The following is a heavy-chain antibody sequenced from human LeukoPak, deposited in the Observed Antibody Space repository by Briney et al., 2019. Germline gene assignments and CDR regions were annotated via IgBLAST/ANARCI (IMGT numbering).Heavy chain of an antibody. J-gene: IGHJ4*02. CDR3: AKSVVNSGTYIPFDF. CDR1: GFTFSTYA. D-gene: IGHD1-26*01. Sequence: PGGSLRLSCSASGFTFSTYAMSWVRQAPGKGLEWVSAISAGGVGIYYADSVKGRFTISRDKSKNSLYLQMNSLRAEDSAIYYCAKSVVNSGTYIPFDFWGQGTLVTVSS. V-gene: IGHV3-23*01. CDR2: ISAGGVGI.